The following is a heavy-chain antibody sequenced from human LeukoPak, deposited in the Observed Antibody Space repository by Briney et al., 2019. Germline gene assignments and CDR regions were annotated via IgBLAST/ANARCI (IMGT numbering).Heavy chain of an antibody. CDR2: IYYSGST. D-gene: IGHD6-19*01. J-gene: IGHJ4*02. V-gene: IGHV4-59*08. CDR1: GGSISSYY. CDR3: ARVSAAVAGAYYFDY. Sequence: SETLSLTCTVSGGSISSYYWSWIRQPPGKGLEWIGYIYYSGSTNYNPSLKSRVTISVDTSKNQFSLKLSSVTAADTAVYYCARVSAAVAGAYYFDYWGQGTLVTVSS.